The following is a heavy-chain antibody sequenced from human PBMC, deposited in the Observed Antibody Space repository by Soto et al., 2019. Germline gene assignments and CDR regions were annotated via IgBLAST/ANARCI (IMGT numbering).Heavy chain of an antibody. J-gene: IGHJ5*02. Sequence: QVQLVQSGAEVKKPGASVKVACKTSGYSFTSNAITWVRQAPGQGLECMGWISTYSGDPNYAQKFQGRVTMNTDTSTTTAYMELRNLRSDDTAVYYCARVWGSYHAPSGGAGFDPWGQGTLVTVSS. CDR3: ARVWGSYHAPSGGAGFDP. V-gene: IGHV1-18*04. D-gene: IGHD3-16*02. CDR1: GYSFTSNA. CDR2: ISTYSGDP.